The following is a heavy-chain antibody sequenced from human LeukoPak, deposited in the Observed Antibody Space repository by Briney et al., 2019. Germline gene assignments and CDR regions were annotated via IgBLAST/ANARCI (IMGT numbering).Heavy chain of an antibody. CDR1: GGTFSSYA. CDR2: IIPIFGTA. V-gene: IGHV1-69*13. J-gene: IGHJ4*02. Sequence: SVKVSCKASGGTFSSYAISWVRQAPGQGLEWMGWIIPIFGTANYAQKFQGRVTITADESTSTAYMELSSLRSEDTAVYYCARASGIAAAASHWGQGTLVTVSS. D-gene: IGHD6-13*01. CDR3: ARASGIAAAASH.